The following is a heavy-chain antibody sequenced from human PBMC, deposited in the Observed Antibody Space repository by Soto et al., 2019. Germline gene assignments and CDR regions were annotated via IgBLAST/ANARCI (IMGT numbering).Heavy chain of an antibody. J-gene: IGHJ6*02. CDR1: GFTFSDYA. Sequence: QVQLVESGGGVVQPGRSLRLSCEASGFTFSDYAMHWVRQAPGKGLEWVAVMSYDGSNKYYADSVKGRFTISRDNFRSTLFLQMNSLTSEDTAVYYCARERPSERAGSGWSMVPAFYFGMDVWGQGTTVFVSS. CDR3: ARERPSERAGSGWSMVPAFYFGMDV. CDR2: MSYDGSNK. D-gene: IGHD6-19*01. V-gene: IGHV3-30-3*01.